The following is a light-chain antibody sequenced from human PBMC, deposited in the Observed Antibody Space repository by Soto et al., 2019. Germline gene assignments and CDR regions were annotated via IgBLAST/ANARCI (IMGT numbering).Light chain of an antibody. CDR1: QSVSSN. Sequence: EIVMTQSPATLSVSPGERATLSCRASQSVSSNLAWYQQKPGQAPTLLIYGASARATGIPARFSGSGSGTEFTLTISSLQSEDFAVYYCQHYNNWPFTFGQGNKLGI. V-gene: IGKV3-15*01. CDR3: QHYNNWPFT. CDR2: GAS. J-gene: IGKJ2*01.